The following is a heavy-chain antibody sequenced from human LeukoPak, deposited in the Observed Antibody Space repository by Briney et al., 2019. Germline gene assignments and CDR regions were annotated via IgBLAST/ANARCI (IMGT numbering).Heavy chain of an antibody. CDR1: GGSISSSSYY. D-gene: IGHD1-26*01. Sequence: SETLSLTCTVSGGSISSSSYYWGWIRQPPGKGLEWIGSIYYSGSTYYNPSLKSRVTISVDTSKNQFSLKLSSVTAADTAVYYCARAPEWELLHRNDAFDIWGQGTMVTVSS. J-gene: IGHJ3*02. CDR2: IYYSGST. V-gene: IGHV4-39*07. CDR3: ARAPEWELLHRNDAFDI.